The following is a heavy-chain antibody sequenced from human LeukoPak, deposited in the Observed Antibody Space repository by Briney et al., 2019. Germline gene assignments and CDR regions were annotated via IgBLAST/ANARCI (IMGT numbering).Heavy chain of an antibody. CDR3: ARWAIFGVA. D-gene: IGHD3-3*01. CDR1: GASISSGDYY. CDR2: IYYSGGT. J-gene: IGHJ5*02. Sequence: SETLSLTCTVSGASISSGDYYWSWIRQPPGKGLEWIGYIYYSGGTYYNPSLKSRLTISVDTSKNQFSLKLTSVTTADTAVYYCARWAIFGVAWGQGTLVTVSS. V-gene: IGHV4-30-4*08.